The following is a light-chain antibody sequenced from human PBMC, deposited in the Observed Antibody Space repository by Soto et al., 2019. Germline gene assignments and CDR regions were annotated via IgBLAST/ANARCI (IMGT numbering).Light chain of an antibody. CDR1: QGVSSY. J-gene: IGKJ2*01. CDR3: LQYSTWPPLYT. V-gene: IGKV3-15*01. CDR2: DAS. Sequence: EIVMTQSPAALSVSLGERVSLTCRASQGVSSYLAWYQQKPGQAPRLLISDASTRATDIPDRFSGSGSGTDLTLTISSLQSSDLAVYYCLQYSTWPPLYTFGQGTKLEIK.